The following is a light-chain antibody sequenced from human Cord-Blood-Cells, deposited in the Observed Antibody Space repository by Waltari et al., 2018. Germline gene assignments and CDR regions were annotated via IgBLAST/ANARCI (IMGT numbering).Light chain of an antibody. V-gene: IGKV1D-8*01. CDR1: QGISSY. J-gene: IGKJ2*01. CDR3: QQYYSFPPT. Sequence: VIWLTQSPSLLSASTGDRVTISCQMSQGISSYLAWYQQKPGKAPELLIYAASTLQSGVPSRFSGSGSGTDFTLTISCLQSEDFATYYCQQYYSFPPTFGQGTKLEIK. CDR2: AAS.